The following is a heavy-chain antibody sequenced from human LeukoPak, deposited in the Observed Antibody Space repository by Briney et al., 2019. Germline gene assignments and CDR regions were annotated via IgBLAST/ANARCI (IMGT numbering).Heavy chain of an antibody. V-gene: IGHV4-34*01. CDR1: GGSFSGYY. D-gene: IGHD6-13*01. CDR3: ARGSEDSSSWSYYYYYYMDV. CDR2: INHSGST. J-gene: IGHJ6*03. Sequence: PSETLSLTCAVYGGSFSGYYWSWIRQPPGKGLEWIGEINHSGSTNYNPSLKSRVTISVDTSKNQFSLKLSSVTAADTAVYYCARGSEDSSSWSYYYYYYMDVWGKGTTVTVSS.